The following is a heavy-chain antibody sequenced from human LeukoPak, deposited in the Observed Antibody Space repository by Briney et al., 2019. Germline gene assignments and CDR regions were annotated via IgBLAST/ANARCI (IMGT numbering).Heavy chain of an antibody. Sequence: SETLSLTCTVSGGSISSSSYYWGWIRQPPGKGLEWIGSIYYGGSTYYNPSLKSRVTISVDTSKNQFSLKLSSVTAADTAVYYCARPTAVAGNPFTSYYFDYWGQGTLVTVSS. CDR2: IYYGGST. V-gene: IGHV4-39*01. D-gene: IGHD6-19*01. CDR3: ARPTAVAGNPFTSYYFDY. J-gene: IGHJ4*02. CDR1: GGSISSSSYY.